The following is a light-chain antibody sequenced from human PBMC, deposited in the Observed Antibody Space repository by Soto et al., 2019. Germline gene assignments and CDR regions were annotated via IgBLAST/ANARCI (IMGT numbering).Light chain of an antibody. J-gene: IGKJ1*01. Sequence: EIVLTQSPGTLSLSPGERATLSCRASQSVSSSYLAWYQQKPGQSPRLLIYGTSSRATAIPDRFSGSGSGTDFTLAISRLAPDDFAVYYWQQYGSSSWTFGQGTKVEIK. CDR3: QQYGSSSWT. V-gene: IGKV3-20*01. CDR2: GTS. CDR1: QSVSSSY.